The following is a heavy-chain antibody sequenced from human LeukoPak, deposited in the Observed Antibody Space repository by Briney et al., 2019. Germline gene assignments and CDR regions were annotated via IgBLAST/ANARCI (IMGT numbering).Heavy chain of an antibody. Sequence: GGSLRLSCAASGFTVSTNYMSWVLQAPGKGLEWVSVIYSGGSTYYADSVKGRFTISRDNSKNTLYLQMNSLRAEDTAVYHCARDLVGVPAAIGYWGQGTLVTVSS. V-gene: IGHV3-53*01. J-gene: IGHJ4*02. CDR1: GFTVSTNY. D-gene: IGHD2-2*01. CDR3: ARDLVGVPAAIGY. CDR2: IYSGGST.